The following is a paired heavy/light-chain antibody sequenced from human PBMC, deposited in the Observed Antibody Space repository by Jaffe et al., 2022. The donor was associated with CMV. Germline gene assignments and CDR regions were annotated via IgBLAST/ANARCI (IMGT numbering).Heavy chain of an antibody. CDR1: GLTFTYAW. CDR2: IKSRIDGGTT. Sequence: EVQLVESGGGLVKPGGSLRLSCAASGLTFTYAWMTWVRQAPGKGLEWVGRIKSRIDGGTTDYAAPVKGRFTISRDDSENTLYLQMNSLKTEDTAVYYCTTGDDFWSGDNYQVNDYWGQGTLVTVSS. V-gene: IGHV3-15*01. CDR3: TTGDDFWSGDNYQVNDY. J-gene: IGHJ4*02. D-gene: IGHD3-3*01.
Light chain of an antibody. CDR1: QSVGNY. Sequence: EIVLTQSPATLSLSPGERATLSCRASQSVGNYLAWYQQKPGQGPRLLIFDASYRATGVPARFSGSGSGTDFTLIISSLEPEDFAVYYCQQGRMTFGQGTRLEIK. J-gene: IGKJ5*01. CDR3: QQGRMT. V-gene: IGKV3-11*01. CDR2: DAS.